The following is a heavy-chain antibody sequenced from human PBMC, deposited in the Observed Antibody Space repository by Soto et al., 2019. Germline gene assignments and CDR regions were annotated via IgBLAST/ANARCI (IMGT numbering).Heavy chain of an antibody. V-gene: IGHV1-18*01. D-gene: IGHD2-15*01. J-gene: IGHJ4*02. CDR1: GYTFTNYG. Sequence: QVQLVQSGAEVKKPGASVKVSCKASGYTFTNYGISWVRQAPGQGLEWMGWISAYNGNTNYAQNLQGRVTMNTDTSTTTAYMELRSLRSDDTAVYYCARDYEIVVVVAATPPLFWGQGTLVTVSS. CDR2: ISAYNGNT. CDR3: ARDYEIVVVVAATPPLF.